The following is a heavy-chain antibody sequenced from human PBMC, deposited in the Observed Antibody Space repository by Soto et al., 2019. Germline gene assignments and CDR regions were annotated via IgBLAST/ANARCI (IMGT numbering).Heavy chain of an antibody. Sequence: HPGGSLRLSCTASGFSLSTSWMTWVRQAPGKGLEWVALIWYDGSNKYYADSVKGRFTISTDNSKNTLYLQMNSLRAEDTAVYYCARGGDYYDSSAYSHFDYWGQGTLVTVSS. D-gene: IGHD3-22*01. V-gene: IGHV3-33*08. CDR2: IWYDGSNK. J-gene: IGHJ4*02. CDR1: GFSLSTSW. CDR3: ARGGDYYDSSAYSHFDY.